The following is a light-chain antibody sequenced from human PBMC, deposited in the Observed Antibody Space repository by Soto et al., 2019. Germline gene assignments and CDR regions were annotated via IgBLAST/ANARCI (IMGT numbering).Light chain of an antibody. V-gene: IGKV3-15*01. CDR3: QQYSNWPPWT. J-gene: IGKJ1*01. Sequence: EIVMTQSPATLAVSPGETATLSCRASQCLSGNLAWYQQKPGQAPRLLLFRASTRATGVPARFSGSGSGTEFTLTISGLQSEDFAVYYCQQYSNWPPWTFGPGTKVEIK. CDR1: QCLSGN. CDR2: RAS.